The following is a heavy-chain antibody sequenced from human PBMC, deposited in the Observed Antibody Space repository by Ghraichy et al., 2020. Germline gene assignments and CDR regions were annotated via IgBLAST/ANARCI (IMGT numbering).Heavy chain of an antibody. Sequence: GESLNISCKGSGYSFTSYWIGWVRQMPGKGLEWMGIIYPGDSDTRYSPSFQGQVTISADKSISTAYLQWSSLKASDTAMYYCARVFGYGGNLRYWYFDLWGRGTLVTVSS. CDR2: IYPGDSDT. CDR3: ARVFGYGGNLRYWYFDL. J-gene: IGHJ2*01. V-gene: IGHV5-51*01. D-gene: IGHD4-23*01. CDR1: GYSFTSYW.